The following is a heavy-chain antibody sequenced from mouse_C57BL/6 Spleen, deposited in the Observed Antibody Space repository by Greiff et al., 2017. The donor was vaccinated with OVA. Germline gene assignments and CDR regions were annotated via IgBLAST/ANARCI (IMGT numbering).Heavy chain of an antibody. CDR3: ARGGDYYGSSLFAY. D-gene: IGHD1-1*01. V-gene: IGHV1-78*01. J-gene: IGHJ3*01. Sequence: VQRVESDAELVKPGASVKISCKVSGYTFTDHTIHWMKQRPEQGLEWIGYIYPRDGSTKYNEKFKGKATLTADKSSSTAYMQLNSLTSEDSAVYFCARGGDYYGSSLFAYWGQGTLVTVSA. CDR1: GYTFTDHT. CDR2: IYPRDGST.